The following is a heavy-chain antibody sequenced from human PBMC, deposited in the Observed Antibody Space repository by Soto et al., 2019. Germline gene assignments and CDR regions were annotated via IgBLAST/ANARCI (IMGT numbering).Heavy chain of an antibody. Sequence: SVKVSCKASGGTFSSYAISWVRQAPGQGLEWMGGIIPIFGTANYAQKFQGRVTITADESTSTAYMELSSLRSEDTAVYYCARVPVERGYDRWSDYYYGMDVWGQGTTVTVPS. CDR3: ARVPVERGYDRWSDYYYGMDV. CDR1: GGTFSSYA. J-gene: IGHJ6*02. V-gene: IGHV1-69*13. D-gene: IGHD5-12*01. CDR2: IIPIFGTA.